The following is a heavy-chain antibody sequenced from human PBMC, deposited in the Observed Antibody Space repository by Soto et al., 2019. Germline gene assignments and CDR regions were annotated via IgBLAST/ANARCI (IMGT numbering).Heavy chain of an antibody. Sequence: GGSLRLSCAASGFTFSSYAMSWVRQAPGKGLEWVSAISGSGGSTYYADSVKGRFTISRDNSKNTLYLQMNSLRAEDTAVYYCAKSPATHLRRGDYYYYYMDVWGKGTTVTVSS. J-gene: IGHJ6*03. CDR1: GFTFSSYA. V-gene: IGHV3-23*01. CDR3: AKSPATHLRRGDYYYYYMDV. D-gene: IGHD3-10*01. CDR2: ISGSGGST.